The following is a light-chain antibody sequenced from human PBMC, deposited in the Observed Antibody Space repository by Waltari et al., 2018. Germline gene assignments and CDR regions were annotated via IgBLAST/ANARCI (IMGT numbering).Light chain of an antibody. CDR1: SSDVGGYNY. V-gene: IGLV2-14*01. Sequence: QSALTQPASVSGSPGQSITISCTGTSSDVGGYNYVSWYQQHPVKAPKLMIYEVSNRPSGVSNPFSCSKACNTAALTISGLQAEVEADYYCSSYTSSSTWVFGGGTKLTVL. CDR2: EVS. J-gene: IGLJ3*02. CDR3: SSYTSSSTWV.